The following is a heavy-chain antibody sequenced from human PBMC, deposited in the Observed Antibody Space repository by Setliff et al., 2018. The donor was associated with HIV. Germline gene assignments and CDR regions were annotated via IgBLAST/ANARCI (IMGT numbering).Heavy chain of an antibody. J-gene: IGHJ6*03. CDR2: ISSSSSYI. CDR1: RFTFSSYS. D-gene: IGHD3-10*01. CDR3: ARGTGGHYYYYYYMDV. V-gene: IGHV3-21*01. Sequence: GSLRLSCAASRFTFSSYSMNWVRQAPGKGLEWVSSISSSSSYIYYADSVKGRFTISRDNAKNSLYLQMNSLRAEDTAVYYCARGTGGHYYYYYYMDVWGKGTTVTVSS.